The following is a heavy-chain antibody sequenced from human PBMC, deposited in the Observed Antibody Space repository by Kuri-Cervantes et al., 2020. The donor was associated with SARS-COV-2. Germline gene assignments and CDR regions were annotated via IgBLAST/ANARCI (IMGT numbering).Heavy chain of an antibody. Sequence: ASVKVSCKASGYIFTTCEINWVRQVPGQGLEWIGWMNPNNGNTGYAQKFQGRVTITRDTSMNTAYMDLGSLTSEDTAVYYCAREPTVNRRVSVPKPKSDDYWGQGTLVTVSS. J-gene: IGHJ4*02. D-gene: IGHD3-16*01. CDR3: AREPTVNRRVSVPKPKSDDY. CDR1: GYIFTTCE. CDR2: MNPNNGNT. V-gene: IGHV1-8*03.